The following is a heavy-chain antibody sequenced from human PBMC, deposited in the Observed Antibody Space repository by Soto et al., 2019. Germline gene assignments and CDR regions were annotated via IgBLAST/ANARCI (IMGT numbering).Heavy chain of an antibody. CDR3: ARGGYYDSSGYYYYYYGMDV. D-gene: IGHD3-22*01. CDR1: GYTFTGYY. V-gene: IGHV1-2*04. Sequence: ASVKVSCKASGYTFTGYYMHWVRQAPGQGLEWMGWINPNSGGTNYAQKFQGWVTMTRDTSISTAYMELSRLRSDDKAVYYCARGGYYDSSGYYYYYYGMDVRGQGTTVTVSS. CDR2: INPNSGGT. J-gene: IGHJ6*02.